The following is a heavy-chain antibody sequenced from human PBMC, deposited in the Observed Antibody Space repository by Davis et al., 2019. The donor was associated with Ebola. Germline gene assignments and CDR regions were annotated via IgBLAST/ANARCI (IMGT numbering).Heavy chain of an antibody. D-gene: IGHD2-8*01. Sequence: SETLSLTCAVSGGSTSSSNWWSGVRQPTGKGLEWIGEIYHSGSTNYNPSLKSRVTISVDTSKNQFSLKLSSVTAADTAVYYCARRSVGGNGWFDPWGQGTLVTVSS. CDR2: IYHSGST. V-gene: IGHV4-4*02. J-gene: IGHJ5*02. CDR1: GGSTSSSNW. CDR3: ARRSVGGNGWFDP.